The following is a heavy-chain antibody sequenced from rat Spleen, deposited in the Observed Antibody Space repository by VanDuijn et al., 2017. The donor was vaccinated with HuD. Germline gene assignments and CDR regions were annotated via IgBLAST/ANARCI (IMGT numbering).Heavy chain of an antibody. CDR1: GFSLSNYG. CDR3: ARADIGAIYTDGI. CDR2: IWGNGSP. V-gene: IGHV2-13*01. J-gene: IGHJ2*01. Sequence: QVQLKESGPGLVQPSQTLSLTCTVSGFSLSNYGVIWVRQPPGKGLEWMGVIWGNGSPNYNSALKSRLSISRDTSKRQVYLKMNSLQTEDTATYYCARADIGAIYTDGIWGQGVMVTVSS. D-gene: IGHD1-2*01.